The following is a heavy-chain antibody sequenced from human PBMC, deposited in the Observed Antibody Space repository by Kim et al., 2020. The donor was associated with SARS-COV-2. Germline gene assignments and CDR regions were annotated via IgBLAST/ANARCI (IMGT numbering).Heavy chain of an antibody. CDR3: ASAGITMVRGVIKQDDY. Sequence: VKGRFPISRDKSKNTLYLQVNSLIAEDTAVYYCASAGITMVRGVIKQDDYWGQGTLVTVSS. V-gene: IGHV3-66*01. J-gene: IGHJ4*02. D-gene: IGHD3-10*01.